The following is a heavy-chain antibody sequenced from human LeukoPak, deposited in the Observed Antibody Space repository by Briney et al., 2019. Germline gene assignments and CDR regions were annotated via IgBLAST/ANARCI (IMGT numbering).Heavy chain of an antibody. CDR2: ISSSSSYI. V-gene: IGHV3-21*01. CDR3: ARGRDGSQSPIDD. J-gene: IGHJ4*02. CDR1: GFTFSSYN. Sequence: GGSLSLSCAASGFTFSSYNMNWVRQAPGKGLEWVSSISSSSSYIYYADSVRGRFTISRDNAKNSLYLQMNSLRAEDTAVYYCARGRDGSQSPIDDWGQGTLVTVSS. D-gene: IGHD5-24*01.